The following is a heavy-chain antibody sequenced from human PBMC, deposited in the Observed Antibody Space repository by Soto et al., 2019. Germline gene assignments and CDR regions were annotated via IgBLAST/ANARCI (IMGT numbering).Heavy chain of an antibody. CDR2: ISAYNGNT. D-gene: IGHD3-10*01. J-gene: IGHJ4*02. V-gene: IGHV1-18*01. CDR3: ARDAAITMDRGPHLY. Sequence: ASVKVSCKASGYTFTSYGISCVRQAPGQGLEWMGWISAYNGNTNYAQKLQGRVTMTTDTSTSTAYMELRSLRSDDTAVYYCARDAAITMDRGPHLYWGQGTLVTVSS. CDR1: GYTFTSYG.